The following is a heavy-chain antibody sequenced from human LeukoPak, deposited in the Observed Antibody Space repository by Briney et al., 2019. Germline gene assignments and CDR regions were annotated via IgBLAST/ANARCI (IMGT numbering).Heavy chain of an antibody. V-gene: IGHV4-4*09. D-gene: IGHD1-1*01. CDR1: GGSIGAYY. J-gene: IGHJ4*02. CDR2: IYAGGNT. CDR3: ARGVSGLWIAFDY. Sequence: SETLSLTCTVSGGSIGAYYWTWLRQSPGRGLEWIGYIYAGGNTRYNSSLESRVSISVDTSKNQFSLTLSTVTAADTAAYYCARGVSGLWIAFDYWGQGTLVTVSS.